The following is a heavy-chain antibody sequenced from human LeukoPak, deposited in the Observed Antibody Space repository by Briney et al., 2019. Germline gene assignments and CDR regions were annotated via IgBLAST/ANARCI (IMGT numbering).Heavy chain of an antibody. CDR2: IYSDGSGT. D-gene: IGHD4-23*01. CDR3: ARGASGGNFFDY. CDR1: GFTFSGYW. Sequence: GSLRLSCAASGFTFSGYWMLWVRQAPGKGLVWVSRIYSDGSGTAYADSVKGRFSISRDNAKNTTFLQMNGLRPEDTAVYYCARGASGGNFFDYWGLGILVSVSS. J-gene: IGHJ4*02. V-gene: IGHV3-74*01.